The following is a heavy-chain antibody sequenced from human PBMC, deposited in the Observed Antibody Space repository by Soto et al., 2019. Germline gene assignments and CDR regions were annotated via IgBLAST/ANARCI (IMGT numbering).Heavy chain of an antibody. CDR3: ARGYGGSRGGAFDI. V-gene: IGHV4-30-4*08. D-gene: IGHD2-15*01. CDR1: GHSIGTGNYY. Sequence: QVQLQESGPGLVKPSQTLSLTCTVSGHSIGTGNYYWSWIRQLPGKGLEWIGYFFYSGTTYYMPSLQSRVSISVDRSENQLSLTLNSVTAADTAVYYWARGYGGSRGGAFDIWGQGKMVSVSS. J-gene: IGHJ3*02. CDR2: FFYSGTT.